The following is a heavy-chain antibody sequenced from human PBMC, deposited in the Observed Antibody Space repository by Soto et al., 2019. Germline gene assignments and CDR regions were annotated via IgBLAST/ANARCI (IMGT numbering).Heavy chain of an antibody. CDR2: INPNSGGT. CDR3: ARYHLREDASGI. Sequence: QVQLVQSGAEVKKPGASVKVSCKASGYTFTGYYMHWVRQAPGQGLEWMGWINPNSGGTNYAQEFQGWVTMTRDTSISTAYEELIRVRSDDTAVYYCARYHLREDASGIWGRGTTVTVSS. V-gene: IGHV1-2*04. J-gene: IGHJ3*02. D-gene: IGHD4-17*01. CDR1: GYTFTGYY.